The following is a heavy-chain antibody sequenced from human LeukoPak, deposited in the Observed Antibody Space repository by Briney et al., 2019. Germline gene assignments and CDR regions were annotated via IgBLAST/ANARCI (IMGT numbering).Heavy chain of an antibody. CDR3: AREGGSGWSRAFDI. D-gene: IGHD6-19*01. V-gene: IGHV3-74*01. J-gene: IGHJ3*02. CDR2: INSDGSST. Sequence: PGGSLRLSWAASGFTFSSYWMHWVRQAPGKGLVWVSRINSDGSSTSYADSVKGRFTISRDNAKNTLYLQMNSLRAEDTAVYYCAREGGSGWSRAFDIWGQGTMVTVSS. CDR1: GFTFSSYW.